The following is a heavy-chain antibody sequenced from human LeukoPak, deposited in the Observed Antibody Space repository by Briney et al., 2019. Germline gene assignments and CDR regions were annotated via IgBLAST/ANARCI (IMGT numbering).Heavy chain of an antibody. J-gene: IGHJ3*02. CDR1: GFTFSSYC. V-gene: IGHV3-30*02. CDR2: IRYDGSNK. Sequence: PGGSLRLSCAASGFTFSSYCMHWVRQAPGKGLEWVADIRYDGSNKYYADSVKGRFTISRDNSKNTLYLQMNSLRAEDTAVYYCANGRITIWASTGDAFDIWGQGTMVTVSS. D-gene: IGHD3-3*01. CDR3: ANGRITIWASTGDAFDI.